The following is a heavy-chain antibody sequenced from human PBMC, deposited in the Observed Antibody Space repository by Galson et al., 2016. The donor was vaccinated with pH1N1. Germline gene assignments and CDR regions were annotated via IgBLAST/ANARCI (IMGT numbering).Heavy chain of an antibody. Sequence: SVKVSCKASGYNFNVYYMHWVRQAPGQGLQWMGWIDPNSGTTYYAQKFQGRVTMTRDTSISTAYMELSRLTSDDTALYYCARILRTLAFDYWGPGTLVTVSS. J-gene: IGHJ4*02. CDR1: GYNFNVYY. D-gene: IGHD3-9*01. CDR3: ARILRTLAFDY. V-gene: IGHV1-2*02. CDR2: IDPNSGTT.